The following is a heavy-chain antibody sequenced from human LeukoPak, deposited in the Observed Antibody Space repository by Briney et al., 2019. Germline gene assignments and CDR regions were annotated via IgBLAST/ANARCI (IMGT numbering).Heavy chain of an antibody. CDR3: ARDGGYCSGGSCYLDY. V-gene: IGHV3-48*02. CDR2: ISSSSSTI. Sequence: GGSLRLSCAASGFTFSSYAMSWVRQAPGKGLEWVSYISSSSSTIYYADSVKGRFTISRDNAKNSLYLQMNSLRDEDTAVYYCARDGGYCSGGSCYLDYWGQGTLVTVSS. CDR1: GFTFSSYA. J-gene: IGHJ4*02. D-gene: IGHD2-15*01.